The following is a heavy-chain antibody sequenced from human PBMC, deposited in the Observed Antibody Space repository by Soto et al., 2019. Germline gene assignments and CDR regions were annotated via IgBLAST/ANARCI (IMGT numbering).Heavy chain of an antibody. CDR3: ARHRDCSSISCYGGIDY. D-gene: IGHD2-2*01. J-gene: IGHJ4*02. V-gene: IGHV4-34*01. CDR2: INHSGST. CDR1: GGSFSGYY. Sequence: SETLSLTCAVYGGSFSGYYWSWIRQPPGKGLEWIGEINHSGSTDHNPSLKSRVTISVDTSKNQFSLKLSSVTAADTAVYYCARHRDCSSISCYGGIDYWGQGTLVTVSS.